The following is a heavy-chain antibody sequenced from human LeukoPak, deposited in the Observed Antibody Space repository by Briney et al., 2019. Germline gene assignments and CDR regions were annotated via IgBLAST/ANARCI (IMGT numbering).Heavy chain of an antibody. CDR1: GFTFGDYA. CDR2: IRSKAYGGTT. V-gene: IGHV3-49*04. J-gene: IGHJ4*02. CDR3: TRDVLRYFDWLDVDY. Sequence: GGSLRLSCTASGFTFGDYAMSWVRQAPGKGLEWVGFIRSKAYGGTTEYAASVKGRFTISRDDSKSIAYLQMNSLKTEDTAVYYCTRDVLRYFDWLDVDYWGQGTLVTVSS. D-gene: IGHD3-9*01.